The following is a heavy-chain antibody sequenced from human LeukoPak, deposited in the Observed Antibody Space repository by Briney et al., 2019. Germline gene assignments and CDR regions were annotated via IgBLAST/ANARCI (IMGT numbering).Heavy chain of an antibody. CDR1: GYTFTSYA. CDR2: INAGNGNT. J-gene: IGHJ3*02. V-gene: IGHV1-3*01. D-gene: IGHD6-13*01. CDR3: AGVAAAGGGAFDI. Sequence: ASVKVSCKASGYTFTSYAMHWVRQAPGQRLEWMGWINAGNGNTKYSQKFQGRVTTTRDTSASTAYMELSSLRSEDTAVYYCAGVAAAGGGAFDIWGQGTMVTVSS.